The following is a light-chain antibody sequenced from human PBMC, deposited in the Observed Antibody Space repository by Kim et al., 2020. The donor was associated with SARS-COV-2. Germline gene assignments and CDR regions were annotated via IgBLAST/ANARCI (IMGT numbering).Light chain of an antibody. Sequence: ASVGDRGTIAWRGSCTRGRGLAWYQQKAGKAPKLLIDGASSLAGGVPERFSGSGSGTEFTLTVSSLQPEDFATYYCKQYNNYPYAFGQGTKLEI. CDR3: KQYNNYPYA. V-gene: IGKV1-5*01. J-gene: IGKJ2*01. CDR1: CTRGRG. CDR2: GAS.